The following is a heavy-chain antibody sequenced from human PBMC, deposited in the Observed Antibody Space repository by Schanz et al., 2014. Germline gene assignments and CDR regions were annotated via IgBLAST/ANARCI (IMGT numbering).Heavy chain of an antibody. D-gene: IGHD3-22*01. V-gene: IGHV3-7*01. CDR2: MNQDGSVK. CDR3: AKDRGSGSLYFEY. Sequence: VQLVESGGGVVQPGRSLRLSCAASGFTFSDHYMDWVRQAPGKGLEWVANMNQDGSVKNYVDSVKGRFTISRDNAKNSLYLQMNSLRAEDTAVYYCAKDRGSGSLYFEYWGQGTLVTVSS. J-gene: IGHJ4*02. CDR1: GFTFSDHY.